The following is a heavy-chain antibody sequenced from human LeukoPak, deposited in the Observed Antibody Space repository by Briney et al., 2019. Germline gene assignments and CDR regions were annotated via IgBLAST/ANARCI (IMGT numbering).Heavy chain of an antibody. V-gene: IGHV3-30-3*01. CDR3: AREFEPTTRWGIIGY. Sequence: PGGSLRLSCAASGFSFGSYTMFWVRQAPGKGLEWVALVSYDGATEYYRDSVKGRFTVSRDDSQNTLSQEMNSLRTEDTAVYYCAREFEPTTRWGIIGYWGQGTLVSVSS. J-gene: IGHJ4*02. CDR2: VSYDGATE. CDR1: GFSFGSYT. D-gene: IGHD2-8*02.